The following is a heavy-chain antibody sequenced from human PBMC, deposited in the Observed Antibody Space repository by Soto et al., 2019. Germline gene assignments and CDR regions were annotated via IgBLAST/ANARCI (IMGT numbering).Heavy chain of an antibody. Sequence: EVQLLESGGDLVQPGGSLRLSCVASGNTFGSRAMSWVRQAPGEGLEWVSTHTDTGGDTKYSDSVRGRFTMSRDNSKNTLYLQMNNLRVEDAALYYCARGSTDSYPGSRIFDFWGRGTLVTVSS. CDR1: GNTFGSRA. V-gene: IGHV3-23*01. D-gene: IGHD3-10*01. CDR2: HTDTGGDT. J-gene: IGHJ4*02. CDR3: ARGSTDSYPGSRIFDF.